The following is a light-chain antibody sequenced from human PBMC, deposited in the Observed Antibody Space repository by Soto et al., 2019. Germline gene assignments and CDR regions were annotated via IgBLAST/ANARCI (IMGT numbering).Light chain of an antibody. J-gene: IGKJ2*01. V-gene: IGKV3-11*01. CDR2: DAS. Sequence: EIVLTQSPATLSLSPGERATLSCRASQSVSSYLAWYRQKPGQAPRLLIYDASNRATGTPGRFSGSGSGTDFTLTISSLEPEDFAGYSWQQGSNWRTLGQGTKLEIK. CDR3: QQGSNWRT. CDR1: QSVSSY.